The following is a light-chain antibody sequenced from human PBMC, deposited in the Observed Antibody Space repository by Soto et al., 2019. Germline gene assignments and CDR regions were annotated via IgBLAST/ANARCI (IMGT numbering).Light chain of an antibody. Sequence: VMTQSPTTLSVSPGERATLSCRASHSVGSNLAWYQQNPGQAPRLHIYGASTRATGVPARFSGSGSATQFTLTISSLQSEDFGFYYCQQYKQWPVAFGGGTKVEIK. CDR3: QQYKQWPVA. J-gene: IGKJ4*01. V-gene: IGKV3-15*01. CDR1: HSVGSN. CDR2: GAS.